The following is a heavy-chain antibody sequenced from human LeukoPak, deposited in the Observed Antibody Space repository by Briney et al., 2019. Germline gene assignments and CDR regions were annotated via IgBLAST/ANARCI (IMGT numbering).Heavy chain of an antibody. CDR2: IRSKANSYAT. Sequence: GGSLRLSCAASGFTFSGSAMHWVRQASGKGLEWVGRIRSKANSYATAYAASVKGRFTISRDNAKNSLYLQMNSLRAEDTAIYYCARDPYNGNYGDSYYYYMDVWGKGTAVTISS. CDR3: ARDPYNGNYGDSYYYYMDV. D-gene: IGHD1-26*01. J-gene: IGHJ6*03. V-gene: IGHV3-73*01. CDR1: GFTFSGSA.